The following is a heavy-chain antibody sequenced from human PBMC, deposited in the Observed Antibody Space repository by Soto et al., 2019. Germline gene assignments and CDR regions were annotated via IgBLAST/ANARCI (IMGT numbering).Heavy chain of an antibody. V-gene: IGHV4-39*01. J-gene: IGHJ4*02. CDR1: GGSFSSSNHY. Sequence: SEALSLACTVPGGSFSSSNHYWGWSLQPPGKGRECIADMYYIGMTRDNPSLKSRVTISVDTSKDQFSLKMTSVTAADTPVYYCARHGYYYDSTGYYYFVWGQGTQVTVSS. CDR3: ARHGYYYDSTGYYYFV. CDR2: MYYIGMT. D-gene: IGHD3-22*01.